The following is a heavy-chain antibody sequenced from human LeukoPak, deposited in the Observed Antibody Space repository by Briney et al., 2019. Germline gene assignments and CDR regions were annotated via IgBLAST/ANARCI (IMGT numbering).Heavy chain of an antibody. D-gene: IGHD3/OR15-3a*01. CDR2: NYWDDDK. CDR1: EFSRRTRGLA. V-gene: IGHV2-5*02. CDR3: ARRRAYDLGTVYRFFDF. Sequence: SGPTLFYPTPALMLTCSFSEFSRRTRGLAVGWVRQPPGKALGWLSANYWDDDKRYSPSLKSRLTITKDTSKNQLVLIMTNMDPMDTATYYCARRRAYDLGTVYRFFDFWGQGTLVSVS. J-gene: IGHJ4*02.